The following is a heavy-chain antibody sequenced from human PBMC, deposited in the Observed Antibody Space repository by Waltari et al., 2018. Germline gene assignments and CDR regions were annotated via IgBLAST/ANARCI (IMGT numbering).Heavy chain of an antibody. D-gene: IGHD3-22*01. V-gene: IGHV1-2*02. CDR1: GYNFTAYY. Sequence: QVQLVQSGAEVKTPGASVKVSCKASGYNFTAYYMHWVRQAPGQGLEWMGWIHPNSGGTKYAQKFQGRVTMTRDTSISTAYMEVSRLRSDDTAAYYCARRQASGSYGDNGMDVWGQGTTVTVSS. CDR2: IHPNSGGT. CDR3: ARRQASGSYGDNGMDV. J-gene: IGHJ6*02.